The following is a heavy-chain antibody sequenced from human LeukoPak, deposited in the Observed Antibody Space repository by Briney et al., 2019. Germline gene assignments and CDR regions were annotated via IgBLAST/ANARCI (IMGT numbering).Heavy chain of an antibody. CDR1: GGSFSGYY. V-gene: IGHV4-34*01. J-gene: IGHJ4*02. CDR2: INHSGST. Sequence: SETLPLTCAVYGGSFSGYYWSWIRQPPGKGLEWIGEINHSGSTNYNPSLKSRVTISVDTSKNQFSLKLSSVTAADTAVYYCARHKRNWNQYYFDYWGQGTLVTVSS. CDR3: ARHKRNWNQYYFDY. D-gene: IGHD1-1*01.